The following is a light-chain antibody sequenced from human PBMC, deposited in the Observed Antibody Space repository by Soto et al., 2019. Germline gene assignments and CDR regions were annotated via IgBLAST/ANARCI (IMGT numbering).Light chain of an antibody. CDR3: SSYSSSSTQV. CDR1: SSDVGGYDY. Sequence: QSALTQPASVSGSPGQSITISCTGTSSDVGGYDYVSWYQQHAGKAPKVMIYDVSNRPSGVSDRFSGSKSGNTASLTISGLQAEDEADYYCSSYSSSSTQVFGGGTKVTVL. CDR2: DVS. J-gene: IGLJ2*01. V-gene: IGLV2-14*01.